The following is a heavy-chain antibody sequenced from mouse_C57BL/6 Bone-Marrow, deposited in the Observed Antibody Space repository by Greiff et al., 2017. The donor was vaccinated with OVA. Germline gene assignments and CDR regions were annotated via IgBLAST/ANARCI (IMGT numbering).Heavy chain of an antibody. CDR2: IDPNSVGT. D-gene: IGHD2-4*01. V-gene: IGHV1-72*01. CDR3: ARCDYGYAMDY. CDR1: GSPFPRYW. J-gene: IGHJ4*01. Sequence: QVPLPQPGAALVQPGASVTLSFPASGSPFPRYWLHWLQQRPGRGLEWIGRIDPNSVGTKYNEKFKSKATLTVDKPSSTAYMQLSSLTSEDSAVYYCARCDYGYAMDYWGQGTSVTVAS.